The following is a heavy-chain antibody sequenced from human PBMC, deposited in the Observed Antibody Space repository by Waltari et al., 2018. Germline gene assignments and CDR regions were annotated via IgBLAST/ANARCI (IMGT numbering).Heavy chain of an antibody. CDR2: ITTSSSYI. Sequence: QVQLVESGGGLVKPGGSLRLSCAASGFILSDHQMSWIRQAPGKGLEWISFITTSSSYINYGDSVKGRFTISRDNAKNSLYLQMNSLRAEDTAVYYCARDLKIARGMDVWGQGTTVTVSS. J-gene: IGHJ6*02. V-gene: IGHV3-11*06. CDR3: ARDLKIARGMDV. D-gene: IGHD2-21*01. CDR1: GFILSDHQ.